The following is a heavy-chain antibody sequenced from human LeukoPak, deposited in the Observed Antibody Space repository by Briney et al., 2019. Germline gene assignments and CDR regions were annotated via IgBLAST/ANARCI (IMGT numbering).Heavy chain of an antibody. CDR3: ARDLIDRSGYYYVVGDWFDP. D-gene: IGHD3-22*01. CDR2: TYYRSKWYN. V-gene: IGHV6-1*01. Sequence: SQTLSLTCAISGDSVSSNSAAWNWIRQSPSRGLEWLGRTYYRSKWYNDYAVSVKSRITINPDTSKNQFSLQLNSVTPEDTAVYYCARDLIDRSGYYYVVGDWFDPWGQGTLVTVSS. CDR1: GDSVSSNSAA. J-gene: IGHJ5*02.